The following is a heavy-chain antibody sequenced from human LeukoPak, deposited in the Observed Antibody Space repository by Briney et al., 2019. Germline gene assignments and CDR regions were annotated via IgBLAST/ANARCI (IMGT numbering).Heavy chain of an antibody. V-gene: IGHV3-33*06. CDR1: GFTFSSYG. CDR3: AKDSSGYYHSFDY. J-gene: IGHJ4*02. D-gene: IGHD3-22*01. CDR2: IWYDGSNK. Sequence: PGGSLRLSCAASGFTFSSYGMHWVRQAPGKGLEWVAVIWYDGSNKYYEDSVKGRFTISRDNSKNTLYLQMNSLRAEDTAVYYCAKDSSGYYHSFDYWGQGTLVTVSS.